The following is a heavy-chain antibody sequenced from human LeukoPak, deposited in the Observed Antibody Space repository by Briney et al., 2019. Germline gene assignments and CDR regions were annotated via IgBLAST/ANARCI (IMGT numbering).Heavy chain of an antibody. J-gene: IGHJ4*02. Sequence: NTSETLSLTCNVSGESISSHYWSWTRQSPGKGLEWIGYVTNSGTTKFNPSLKSRVTISVDTSKNQFSLKLSSVTAADTAVYYCARGTLREQWLVHGPFDYWGQGTLVTVSS. V-gene: IGHV4-59*11. CDR3: ARGTLREQWLVHGPFDY. CDR2: VTNSGTT. CDR1: GESISSHY. D-gene: IGHD6-19*01.